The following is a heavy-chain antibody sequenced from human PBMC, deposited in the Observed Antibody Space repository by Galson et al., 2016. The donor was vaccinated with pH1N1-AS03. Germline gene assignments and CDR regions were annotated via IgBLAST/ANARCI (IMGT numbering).Heavy chain of an antibody. CDR2: IKNRENGRTT. V-gene: IGHV3-15*01. CDR3: TTDDYGDYRGTGAGTNDAFDM. J-gene: IGHJ3*02. D-gene: IGHD4-17*01. Sequence: SLRLSCAASGFTFSNAWMSWVRQAPGKGLEWVGLIKNRENGRTTDYAAPVKGRFTISRDDSKNTLYLQMNSLKTEDTAVYYCTTDDYGDYRGTGAGTNDAFDMWAKGQWSPSLQ. CDR1: GFTFSNAW.